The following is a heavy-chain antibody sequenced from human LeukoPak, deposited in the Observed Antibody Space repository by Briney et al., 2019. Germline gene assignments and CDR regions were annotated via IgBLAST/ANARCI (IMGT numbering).Heavy chain of an antibody. CDR3: ASSRLGYCSSTSCYGKGYFDL. CDR2: IYHSGST. D-gene: IGHD2-2*01. Sequence: SGTLSLTCAVSGASISGNNWWSWVRQPPGKGLDWIGEIYHSGSTYFNPSLKSRVTISIDKSKKQFSLKLSSVTAADTAVYYCASSRLGYCSSTSCYGKGYFDLWGRGTLVTVSS. V-gene: IGHV4-4*02. J-gene: IGHJ2*01. CDR1: GASISGNNW.